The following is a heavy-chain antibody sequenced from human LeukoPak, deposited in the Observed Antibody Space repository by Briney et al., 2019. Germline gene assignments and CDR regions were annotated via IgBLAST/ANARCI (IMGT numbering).Heavy chain of an antibody. Sequence: GTSLRLSCAASGFTFSIYAMSWVRQAPGKGLDWVSAISGRGTTYYADSVKGRFTISRDNSKNTLYLQMNCLRAEDTAVYYCAKDPMVRGSTYDYWGQGTLVTVSS. CDR3: AKDPMVRGSTYDY. CDR1: GFTFSIYA. D-gene: IGHD3-10*01. CDR2: ISGRGTT. V-gene: IGHV3-23*01. J-gene: IGHJ4*02.